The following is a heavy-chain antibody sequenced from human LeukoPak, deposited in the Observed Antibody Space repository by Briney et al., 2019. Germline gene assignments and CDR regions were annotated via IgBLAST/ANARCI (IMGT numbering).Heavy chain of an antibody. CDR1: GGSISSSNW. D-gene: IGHD5-18*01. J-gene: IGHJ4*02. CDR3: ARDRAYSYGSPFDY. V-gene: IGHV4-4*02. CDR2: IYHSGST. Sequence: SGTLSLTCAVSGGSISSSNWWSWVRQPPGKGLEWIGEIYHSGSTNYNPSLKSRVTISVDKSKNQFSLKLSSVTAADTAVYYCARDRAYSYGSPFDYWGQGTLVTVSS.